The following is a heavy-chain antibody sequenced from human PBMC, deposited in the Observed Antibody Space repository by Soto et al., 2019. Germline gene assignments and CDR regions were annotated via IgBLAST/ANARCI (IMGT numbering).Heavy chain of an antibody. CDR1: GFTFSSYS. D-gene: IGHD6-6*01. CDR2: ISSSSSTI. V-gene: IGHV3-48*02. CDR3: AGVRSIAALPEWYFDL. J-gene: IGHJ2*01. Sequence: EVQLVESGGGLVQPGGSLRLSCAASGFTFSSYSMNWVRQAPGKGLEWVSYISSSSSTIYYADSVKGRFTISRDNAKNAVYLQMNSLRDGDTAVYYCAGVRSIAALPEWYFDLWGRGTLVTVSS.